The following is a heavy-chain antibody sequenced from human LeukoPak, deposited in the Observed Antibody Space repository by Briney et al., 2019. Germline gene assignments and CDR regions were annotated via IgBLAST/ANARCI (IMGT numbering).Heavy chain of an antibody. J-gene: IGHJ4*02. Sequence: PGGSLRLSCAASGFTVSSTYMNWVRQAPGKGLEWVSVITSGGNSYYADSVKGRFTISRDSANNSLYLQMNSLRAEDTAVYYCARVYSANGYGSGYYDYWGQGTLVTVSS. D-gene: IGHD3-10*01. CDR2: ITSGGNS. V-gene: IGHV3-66*01. CDR1: GFTVSSTY. CDR3: ARVYSANGYGSGYYDY.